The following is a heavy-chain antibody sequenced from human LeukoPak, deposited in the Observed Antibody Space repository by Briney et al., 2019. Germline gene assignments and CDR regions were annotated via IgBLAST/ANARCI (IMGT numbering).Heavy chain of an antibody. CDR3: ARGGLYCSSTSCYGIEY. CDR2: ISAYNGNT. D-gene: IGHD2-2*01. V-gene: IGHV1-18*04. Sequence: GASVKVSCKAAGYTFTSYGISWVRQAPGQGLEWMGCISAYNGNTNYAQKLQGRVTMTTDTSTSTVYMELRSLRSDDTAVYYCARGGLYCSSTSCYGIEYWGQGTLVTVSS. J-gene: IGHJ4*02. CDR1: GYTFTSYG.